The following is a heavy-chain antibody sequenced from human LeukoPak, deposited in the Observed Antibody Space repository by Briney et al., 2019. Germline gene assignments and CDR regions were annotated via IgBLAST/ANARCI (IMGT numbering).Heavy chain of an antibody. J-gene: IGHJ4*02. CDR1: GGSISSGGYY. Sequence: SQTLSLTCTVSGGSISSGGYYWSWIRQHPGKSLEWIGYIYYSGITYYNPSLKSRVTISVDTSKNQFSLKLSSVTAADTAVYYCARVWFGELSPYFDYWGQGTLVTVSS. D-gene: IGHD3-10*01. V-gene: IGHV4-31*03. CDR3: ARVWFGELSPYFDY. CDR2: IYYSGIT.